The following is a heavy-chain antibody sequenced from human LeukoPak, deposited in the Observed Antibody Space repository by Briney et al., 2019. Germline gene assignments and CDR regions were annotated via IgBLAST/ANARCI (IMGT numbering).Heavy chain of an antibody. CDR3: AAFYYDPAY. CDR1: GFTLRTYW. CDR2: ISGDGRST. V-gene: IGHV3-74*01. D-gene: IGHD3-22*01. J-gene: IGHJ4*02. Sequence: PGGALRLSCAASGFTLRTYWMHWVRQAPGKGLVWVSRISGDGRSTSYADFVKGRFTISRDNAKNTLYLQIHSLRVEDTAVYYCAAFYYDPAYWGQGTLVTVSS.